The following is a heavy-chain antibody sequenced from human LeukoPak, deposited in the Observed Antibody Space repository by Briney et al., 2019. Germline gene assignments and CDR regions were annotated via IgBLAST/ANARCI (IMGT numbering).Heavy chain of an antibody. D-gene: IGHD6-13*01. CDR2: ISYDGSNK. CDR3: AKDIAAAGEVDWFDP. V-gene: IGHV3-30*18. J-gene: IGHJ5*02. Sequence: GGSLRLSCAASGFTFSSYGMHWVRQAPGKGLEWVAVISYDGSNKYYADSVKGRFTISRDNSKNTLYLQMDSLRAEDTAVYYCAKDIAAAGEVDWFDPWGQGTLVTVSS. CDR1: GFTFSSYG.